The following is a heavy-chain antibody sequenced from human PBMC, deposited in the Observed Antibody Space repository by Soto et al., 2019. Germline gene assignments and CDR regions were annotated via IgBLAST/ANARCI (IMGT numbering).Heavy chain of an antibody. CDR1: GFTFSSYA. Sequence: PGGSLRLSCAASGFTFSSYAMSWVRQAPGKGLEWVSAISGSGGSTYYADSVKGRFTISRDNSKNTLYLQMNSLRAEDTAVYYCANYGSGSPMYYFDYWGQGTLVTVSS. V-gene: IGHV3-23*01. CDR3: ANYGSGSPMYYFDY. CDR2: ISGSGGST. J-gene: IGHJ4*02. D-gene: IGHD3-10*01.